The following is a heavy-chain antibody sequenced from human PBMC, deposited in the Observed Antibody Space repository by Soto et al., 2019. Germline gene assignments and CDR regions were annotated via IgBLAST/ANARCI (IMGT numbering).Heavy chain of an antibody. D-gene: IGHD2-15*01. J-gene: IGHJ4*02. CDR2: ISYDGSNK. Sequence: QVQLVESGGGVVQPGRSLRLSCAASGFTFSSYDMHWVRQAPGKWLEWVAVISYDGSNKYYADSVKGRFTISRDNSKNTLYLQMNSLRVEDTAVYYCAKGRGYCSGGSCYSGDYWGQGTLVTVSS. CDR1: GFTFSSYD. V-gene: IGHV3-30*18. CDR3: AKGRGYCSGGSCYSGDY.